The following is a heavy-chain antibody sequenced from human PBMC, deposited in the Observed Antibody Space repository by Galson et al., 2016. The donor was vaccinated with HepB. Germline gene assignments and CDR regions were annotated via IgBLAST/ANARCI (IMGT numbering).Heavy chain of an antibody. D-gene: IGHD2-2*02. Sequence: SLRLSCAASGFTFTNYALNWVRQAPGKGLEWVSGISGSGGSTYYADSVKGRFTISRDQYNNTLHLQMNSLRAGDTAIYFCAKDLSALVLPAAIGYWGQGTLVTVSS. CDR3: AKDLSALVLPAAIGY. V-gene: IGHV3-23*01. J-gene: IGHJ4*02. CDR2: ISGSGGST. CDR1: GFTFTNYA.